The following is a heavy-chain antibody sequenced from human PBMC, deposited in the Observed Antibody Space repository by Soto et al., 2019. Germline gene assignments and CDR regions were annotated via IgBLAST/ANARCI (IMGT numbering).Heavy chain of an antibody. CDR1: GFSFSSFW. CDR3: ARDFGEVGSTAAFDI. CDR2: IHNDGSRT. D-gene: IGHD1-26*01. V-gene: IGHV3-74*01. J-gene: IGHJ3*02. Sequence: GGSLRLSCAASGFSFSSFWMHWARQAPGKGLVWVAHIHNDGSRTSYADSVKGRFTISRDNAKNTLYLQMNSLRAEDTAMYYCARDFGEVGSTAAFDIWGQGTMVTVSS.